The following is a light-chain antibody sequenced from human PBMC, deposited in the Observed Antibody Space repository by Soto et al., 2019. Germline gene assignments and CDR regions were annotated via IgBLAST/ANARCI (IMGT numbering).Light chain of an antibody. CDR3: QQRNNWPRYT. CDR1: QSVSSY. CDR2: DAS. J-gene: IGKJ2*01. V-gene: IGKV3-11*01. Sequence: EIVLTQSPATLSLSPGERATLSCRASQSVSSYLAWYQQKPGQAPRLLIYDASNRATGIPARFSGSWSGTDFTLTISSVEPEDFAVYYCQQRNNWPRYTFGQGTKLEIK.